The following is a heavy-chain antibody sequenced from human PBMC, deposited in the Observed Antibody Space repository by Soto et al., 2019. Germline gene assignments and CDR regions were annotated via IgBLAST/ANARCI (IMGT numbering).Heavy chain of an antibody. CDR3: AIGFYDSSGYYWLDY. V-gene: IGHV1-18*04. J-gene: IGHJ4*02. D-gene: IGHD3-22*01. Sequence: QVQLVQSGAEVKKPGASVKVSCKASGYTFTSYGISWVRQAPGQGLEWMGWISAYNGNTNYAQKLQGRVTMTTDTSTSPAYMELRSRRSDDTAVYYCAIGFYDSSGYYWLDYWGQGTLVTVSS. CDR2: ISAYNGNT. CDR1: GYTFTSYG.